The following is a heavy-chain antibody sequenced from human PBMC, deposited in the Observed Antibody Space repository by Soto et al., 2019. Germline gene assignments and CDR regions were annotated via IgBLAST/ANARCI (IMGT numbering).Heavy chain of an antibody. CDR1: GYTFTSYG. Sequence: VASVKVSCKASGYTFTSYGISWVRQAPGQGLEWMGWISAYNGNTNYAQKLQGRVTMTTDTSTSTAYMELRSLRSDDTAVYYCARNGLLWFGEPGNDAFDIWGQGTMVTVSS. D-gene: IGHD3-10*01. CDR2: ISAYNGNT. CDR3: ARNGLLWFGEPGNDAFDI. V-gene: IGHV1-18*01. J-gene: IGHJ3*02.